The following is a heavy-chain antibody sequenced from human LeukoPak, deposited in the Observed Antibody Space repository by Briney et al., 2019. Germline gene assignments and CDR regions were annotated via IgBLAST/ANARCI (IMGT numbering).Heavy chain of an antibody. D-gene: IGHD4-17*01. V-gene: IGHV3-23*01. Sequence: GGSLRLSCAASGFTFSNYAMTWVRQAPGKGLEWVSGISGSGSSTYYADSVKGRFTLSRDNSKNTLYLQMNSLRAEDTAVYYCARADDYGREDYWGQGTLVTVSS. CDR2: ISGSGSST. CDR3: ARADDYGREDY. J-gene: IGHJ4*02. CDR1: GFTFSNYA.